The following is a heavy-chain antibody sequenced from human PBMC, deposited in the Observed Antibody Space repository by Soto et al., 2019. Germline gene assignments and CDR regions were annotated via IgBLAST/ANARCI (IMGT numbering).Heavy chain of an antibody. CDR3: AHRVLRTVFGLVTTTAIYFDF. V-gene: IGHV2-5*02. CDR1: GFSLTTSGVG. CDR2: IYWDDDK. J-gene: IGHJ4*02. Sequence: QITLNESGPTVVRPTETLTLTCRFSGFSLTTSGVGVGWIRQSPGKAPEWLALIYWDDDKRYSASLKSRLTIAKDTSKNQLVLTVSDVDPRDTATYYCAHRVLRTVFGLVTTTAIYFDFWGQGTTVAVSS. D-gene: IGHD3-3*01.